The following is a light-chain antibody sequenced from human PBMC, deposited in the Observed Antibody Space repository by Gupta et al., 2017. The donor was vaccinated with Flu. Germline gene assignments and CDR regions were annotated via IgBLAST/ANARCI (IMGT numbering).Light chain of an antibody. CDR3: QHYKSYSPWT. CDR1: QTISTW. CDR2: KAS. J-gene: IGKJ1*01. V-gene: IGKV1-5*03. Sequence: DIQMTQSPSTLYPSVGDRVTITCRASQTISTWLAWYQQRPGKAPKLLIYKASTLESGVPSRFSGSGFGTEFALTISSLQPDDFATYYCQHYKSYSPWTFGQGTKVEIK.